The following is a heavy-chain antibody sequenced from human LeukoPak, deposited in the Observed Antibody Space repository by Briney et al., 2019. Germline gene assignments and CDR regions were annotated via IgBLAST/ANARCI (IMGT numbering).Heavy chain of an antibody. CDR1: GGSISSGDYY. Sequence: TLSLTCPVSGGSISSGDYYWSWIRQPPGKGLEWIGYIYYSGSTYYNPSLMSRVTISVDTSKNQFSLKLSSVTAADTAVYYCARDTSADSGYEICGMDVWGQGTTVTVSS. D-gene: IGHD5-12*01. CDR2: IYYSGST. V-gene: IGHV4-30-4*01. CDR3: ARDTSADSGYEICGMDV. J-gene: IGHJ6*02.